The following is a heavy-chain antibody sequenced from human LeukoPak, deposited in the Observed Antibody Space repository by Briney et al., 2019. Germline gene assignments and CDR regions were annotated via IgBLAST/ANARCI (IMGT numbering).Heavy chain of an antibody. D-gene: IGHD3-10*01. CDR2: IYYSGST. Sequence: SETLSLTCTVSGGSISNYYWSWIRQPPGKGLEWIGYIYYSGSTNYNPSLKSRVTISVDTSKNQFSLKLSSVTAADTAVYYCARVDYGSGSYRFDPWGQGALVTVSS. CDR3: ARVDYGSGSYRFDP. CDR1: GGSISNYY. J-gene: IGHJ5*02. V-gene: IGHV4-59*01.